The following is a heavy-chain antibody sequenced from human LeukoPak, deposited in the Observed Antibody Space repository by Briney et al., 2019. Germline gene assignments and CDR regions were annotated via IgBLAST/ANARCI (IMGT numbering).Heavy chain of an antibody. D-gene: IGHD3-22*01. CDR1: GGSISSGSYY. J-gene: IGHJ4*02. Sequence: TASETLSLTCTVSGGSISSGSYYWSWIRQPAGKGLEWIGRIYTGGSTNYNPSLKSRVTISVDTSKNQFSLKLSSVTAADTAVYYCARETYYYESGGTKFDYWGQGTLVTVSS. CDR2: IYTGGST. CDR3: ARETYYYESGGTKFDY. V-gene: IGHV4-61*02.